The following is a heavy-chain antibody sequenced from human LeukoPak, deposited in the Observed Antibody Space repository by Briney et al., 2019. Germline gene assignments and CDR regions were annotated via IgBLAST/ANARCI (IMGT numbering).Heavy chain of an antibody. CDR2: IRYDGSNK. D-gene: IGHD3-3*01. CDR3: AKDRVRFLEWLDY. CDR1: GFTFSSYG. J-gene: IGHJ4*02. Sequence: GRSLRPSCAASGFTFSSYGMHWVRQAPGKGLEWVAFIRYDGSNKYYADSVKGRFTISRGNSKNTLYLQMNSLRAEDTAVYYCAKDRVRFLEWLDYWGQGTLVTVSS. V-gene: IGHV3-30*02.